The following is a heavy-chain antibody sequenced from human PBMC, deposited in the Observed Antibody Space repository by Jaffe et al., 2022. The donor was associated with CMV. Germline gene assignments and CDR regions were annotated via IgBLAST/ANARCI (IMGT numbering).Heavy chain of an antibody. D-gene: IGHD2-2*01. J-gene: IGHJ6*02. CDR2: ISGSGGST. CDR1: GFTFSSYA. Sequence: EVQLLESGGGLVQPGGSLRLSCAASGFTFSSYAMSWVRQAPGKGLEWVSAISGSGGSTYYADSVKGRFTISRDNSKNTLYLQMNSLRAEDTAVYYCAKYQGYCSSTSCRHYYYYGMDVWGQGTTVTVSS. V-gene: IGHV3-23*01. CDR3: AKYQGYCSSTSCRHYYYYGMDV.